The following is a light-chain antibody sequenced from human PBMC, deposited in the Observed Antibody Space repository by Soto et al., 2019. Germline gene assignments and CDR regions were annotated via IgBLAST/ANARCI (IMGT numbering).Light chain of an antibody. J-gene: IGLJ2*01. V-gene: IGLV1-44*01. Sequence: QSVLTQPTSVSGSPGQRVTISCSGSISNIGKNTVAWYQQLPGTAPRLLIYSTVQRPSGVPDRFSGSRSATSASLAISGLQSEDEADYYCGTWDDSLNGPVFGGGTKLTVL. CDR1: ISNIGKNT. CDR2: STV. CDR3: GTWDDSLNGPV.